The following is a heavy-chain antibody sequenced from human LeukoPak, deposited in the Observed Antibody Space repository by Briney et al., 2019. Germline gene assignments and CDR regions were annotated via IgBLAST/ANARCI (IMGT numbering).Heavy chain of an antibody. J-gene: IGHJ3*02. CDR3: ARSPDYGDLYVFDM. CDR1: GYTFTGYY. Sequence: ASVKVSCKASGYTFTGYYMHWVRQAPGQGLEWMGIINPSGGSTNYAQKFQGGVTMTRDMSTSTVYMELSSLRSEDTAVHYCARSPDYGDLYVFDMWGQGTMVTVSS. V-gene: IGHV1-46*01. D-gene: IGHD4-17*01. CDR2: INPSGGST.